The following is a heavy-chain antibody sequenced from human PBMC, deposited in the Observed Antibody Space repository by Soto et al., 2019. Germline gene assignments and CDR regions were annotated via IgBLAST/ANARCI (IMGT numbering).Heavy chain of an antibody. Sequence: GGSLRLSCAASGFTFSSYGMHWVRQAPGKGLEWVAVIWYDGSNKYYADSVKGRFTISRDNSKNTLYLQMNSLRAEDTAVYYCSRARGEDGMDFWSQGTTVTVSS. D-gene: IGHD2-21*01. CDR1: GFTFSSYG. J-gene: IGHJ6*02. CDR3: SRARGEDGMDF. V-gene: IGHV3-33*01. CDR2: IWYDGSNK.